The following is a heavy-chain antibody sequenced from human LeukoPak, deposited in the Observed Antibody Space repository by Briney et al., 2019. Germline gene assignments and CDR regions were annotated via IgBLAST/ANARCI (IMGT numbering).Heavy chain of an antibody. CDR2: IKQDGGEK. V-gene: IGHV3-7*01. Sequence: GGSLRLSCAASGFTFGSYYMSWVRQAPGKGLEWVANIKQDGGEKYYVDSVKGRFTISRDNAENSLYLHMNSLRAEDTAVYYCTRRWIADYWGQGTLVTVSS. J-gene: IGHJ4*02. D-gene: IGHD2-2*03. CDR3: TRRWIADY. CDR1: GFTFGSYY.